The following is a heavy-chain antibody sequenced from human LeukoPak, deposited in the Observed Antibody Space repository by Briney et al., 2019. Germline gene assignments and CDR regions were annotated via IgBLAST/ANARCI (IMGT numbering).Heavy chain of an antibody. CDR2: ISGSGEST. V-gene: IGHV3-23*01. Sequence: PGGSLRLSCAASGFTFDSYAMTWVRQAPGKGLEWVSGISGSGESTYDADSVKGRFTISRDNSKNTLYLQMNSLRADDTAVYYCAKGGSFWSHYFPANWFDPWGQGTLVPVSS. CDR3: AKGGSFWSHYFPANWFDP. CDR1: GFTFDSYA. D-gene: IGHD3-3*01. J-gene: IGHJ5*02.